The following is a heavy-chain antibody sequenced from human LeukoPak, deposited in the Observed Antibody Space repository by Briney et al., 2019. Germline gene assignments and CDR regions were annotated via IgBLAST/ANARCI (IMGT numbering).Heavy chain of an antibody. Sequence: ASVTVSCKASGYTFTSYGISWVRQAPGQGLEWMGWISAYNGNTNYAQKLQGRVTMTTDTSTSTAYMELRSLRSDDTAVYYCAREVGTGTTDWFDPWGQGTLVTVSS. V-gene: IGHV1-18*01. CDR1: GYTFTSYG. J-gene: IGHJ5*02. D-gene: IGHD1-7*01. CDR2: ISAYNGNT. CDR3: AREVGTGTTDWFDP.